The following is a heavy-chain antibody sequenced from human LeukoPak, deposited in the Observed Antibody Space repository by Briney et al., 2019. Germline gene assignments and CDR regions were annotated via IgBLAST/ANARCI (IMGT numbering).Heavy chain of an antibody. Sequence: SVKVSCKASGGTFSSYAISWVRQAPGQGLEWMGRIIPIFGTANYAQKFQGRVTITTDESTSTAYMELSSLRSEDTAVYYCARGRWPVKDYYYYMDVWGKGTTVTVSS. CDR2: IIPIFGTA. CDR3: ARGRWPVKDYYYYMDV. V-gene: IGHV1-69*05. CDR1: GGTFSSYA. J-gene: IGHJ6*03. D-gene: IGHD6-19*01.